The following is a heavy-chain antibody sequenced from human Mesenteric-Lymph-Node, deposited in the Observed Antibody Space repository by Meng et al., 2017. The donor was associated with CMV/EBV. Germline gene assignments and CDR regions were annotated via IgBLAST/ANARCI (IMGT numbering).Heavy chain of an antibody. J-gene: IGHJ3*01. CDR1: GFSLNSYG. CDR3: ARDQFRWGSDAFDL. D-gene: IGHD2-21*01. CDR2: ISYPREEA. Sequence: GGSLRLSCTASGFSLNSYGMHWVRQTPGKGLEWVAVISYPREEATYSDSVKGRFNVSRDDSENTLYLQMDTLRADDTGLYYCARDQFRWGSDAFDLWDQGTMVTVSS. V-gene: IGHV3-30*03.